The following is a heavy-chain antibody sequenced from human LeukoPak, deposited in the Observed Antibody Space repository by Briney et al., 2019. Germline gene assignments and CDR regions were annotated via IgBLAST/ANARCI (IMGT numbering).Heavy chain of an antibody. CDR2: INHSGST. Sequence: SETLSLTCAVYRGSFSGYYWSWIRQPPGKGLEWIGEINHSGSTNYNPSLKSRVTISVDTSKNQVSMKLMCVTAAEMAVHYCARGQITVTRNSGHGTQVTVSS. CDR1: RGSFSGYY. J-gene: IGHJ4*01. CDR3: ARGQITVTRN. V-gene: IGHV4-34*01. D-gene: IGHD4-11*01.